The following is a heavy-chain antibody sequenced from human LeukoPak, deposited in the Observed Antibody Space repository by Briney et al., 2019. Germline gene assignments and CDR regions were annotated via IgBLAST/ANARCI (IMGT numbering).Heavy chain of an antibody. V-gene: IGHV4-59*08. J-gene: IGHJ4*02. CDR3: ARGRYSSGWHDY. D-gene: IGHD6-19*01. CDR2: IYYSGST. CDR1: GGSISSYY. Sequence: ASETLSLTCTVSGGSISSYYWSWIRQPPGKGLEWIGYIYYSGSTNYNPSLKSRVTISVDTSKNQFSLKLSSVTAADTAVYYCARGRYSSGWHDYWGQGTLVTVSS.